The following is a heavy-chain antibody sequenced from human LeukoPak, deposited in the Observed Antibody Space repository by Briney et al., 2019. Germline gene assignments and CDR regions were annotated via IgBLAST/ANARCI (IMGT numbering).Heavy chain of an antibody. V-gene: IGHV4-61*01. CDR1: GGSVSSGSYY. CDR2: TYYSGST. CDR3: ARRSVAGGEKFDY. Sequence: PSETLSLTCTASGGSVSSGSYYWTWIRQPPGKGLEWIGYTYYSGSTNYNPSLKSRVTISVDTSKNQFSLKLSSVTAADTAVYYCARRSVAGGEKFDYWGQGTLVTVSS. J-gene: IGHJ4*02. D-gene: IGHD3-16*01.